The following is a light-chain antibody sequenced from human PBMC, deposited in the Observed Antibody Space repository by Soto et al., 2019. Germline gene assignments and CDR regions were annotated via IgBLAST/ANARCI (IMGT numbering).Light chain of an antibody. Sequence: EIVLTQSPGTLSVSPGERATLSCRASQTISSNNLAWYQQKPGQAPSLLIYGTSSRATGIPDRFSGSGSGTDFTLTIGRLEPEDSAMYYCQQFGSWTFGQGTKVEI. J-gene: IGKJ1*01. CDR2: GTS. CDR3: QQFGSWT. V-gene: IGKV3-20*01. CDR1: QTISSNN.